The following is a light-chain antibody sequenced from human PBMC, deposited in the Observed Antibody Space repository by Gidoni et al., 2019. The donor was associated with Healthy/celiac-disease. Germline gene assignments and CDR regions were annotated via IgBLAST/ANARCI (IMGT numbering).Light chain of an antibody. V-gene: IGLV4-60*03. CDR3: ETWDSTRV. CDR1: SGHSSYI. Sequence: QPVLPQSSSASASLGSSVKLTCTLSSGHSSYIIAWHQQQPGKAPRYLMKLEGSGSYNKGSGVPDRFSGSSSGADRYLTISNLQSEDEADYYCETWDSTRVFGGGTKLTVL. CDR2: LEGSGSY. J-gene: IGLJ3*02.